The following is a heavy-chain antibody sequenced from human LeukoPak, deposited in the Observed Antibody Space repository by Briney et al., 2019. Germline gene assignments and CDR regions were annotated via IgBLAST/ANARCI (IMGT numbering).Heavy chain of an antibody. V-gene: IGHV3-33*01. Sequence: GGSLRLTCAASGFTFSSYGMHRVRQAPGKGLEWVALIWSDGSNKYYVDSVKGRFTISRDNSKNTLYLQMNSLRAEDTAVYYCARDHSYGLYLDYWGQGTLVTVSS. CDR2: IWSDGSNK. CDR3: ARDHSYGLYLDY. D-gene: IGHD5-18*01. CDR1: GFTFSSYG. J-gene: IGHJ4*02.